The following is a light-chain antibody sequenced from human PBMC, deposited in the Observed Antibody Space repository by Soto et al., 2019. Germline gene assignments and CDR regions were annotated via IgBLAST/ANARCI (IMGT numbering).Light chain of an antibody. J-gene: IGLJ2*01. Sequence: QSVLTQPASVSGSPGQSITISCTGTSSDVSGYNFVSWYQQHPGKAPRLMIFDVDNRPSGVSTRFSGSKSGNTASLTISGLQAEDEADYYCCSYSGSSTIVVFGGGTKLTVL. CDR1: SSDVSGYNF. CDR3: CSYSGSSTIVV. V-gene: IGLV2-14*03. CDR2: DVD.